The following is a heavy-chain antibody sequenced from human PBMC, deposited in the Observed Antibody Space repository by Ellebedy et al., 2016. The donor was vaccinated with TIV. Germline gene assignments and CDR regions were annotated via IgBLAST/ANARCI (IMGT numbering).Heavy chain of an antibody. CDR2: IYYSGST. CDR1: GGSVSSDIYF. Sequence: SETLSLTXTVSGGSVSSDIYFWSWIRQPPGKGLEWIGYIYYSGSTNYNPSLKSRVTISEDTSKNQLSLKLSSVTAADTAVYYCARGYYYDSSGYYYREFLQHWGQGTLVTVSS. V-gene: IGHV4-61*01. D-gene: IGHD3-22*01. J-gene: IGHJ1*01. CDR3: ARGYYYDSSGYYYREFLQH.